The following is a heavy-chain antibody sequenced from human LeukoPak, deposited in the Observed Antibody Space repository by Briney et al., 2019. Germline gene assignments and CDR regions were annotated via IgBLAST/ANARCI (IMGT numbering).Heavy chain of an antibody. CDR3: ARDEPRSYAFDI. Sequence: PGGSLRLSCAASGFTFSSYSMNWVRQAPGKGLEWVSSISSSSSYIYYADSVKGRFTISRDNAKNSLYLQMNSLRAKDTAVYYCARDEPRSYAFDIWGQGTMVTVSS. D-gene: IGHD1-14*01. CDR2: ISSSSSYI. CDR1: GFTFSSYS. V-gene: IGHV3-21*01. J-gene: IGHJ3*02.